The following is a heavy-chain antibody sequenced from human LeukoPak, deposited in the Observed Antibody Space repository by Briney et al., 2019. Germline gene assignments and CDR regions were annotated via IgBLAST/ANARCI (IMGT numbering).Heavy chain of an antibody. D-gene: IGHD3-10*01. Sequence: SETLSLTCTVSGGSISSSSYYWGWIRRPPGKGLEWVGSIYYSGSTYYNPSLKSRVTISVDTSKNQFSLKLSSVTAADTAVYYCARRAGQYYYYYYYMDVWGKGTTVTVSS. CDR2: IYYSGST. CDR3: ARRAGQYYYYYYYMDV. J-gene: IGHJ6*03. CDR1: GGSISSSSYY. V-gene: IGHV4-39*01.